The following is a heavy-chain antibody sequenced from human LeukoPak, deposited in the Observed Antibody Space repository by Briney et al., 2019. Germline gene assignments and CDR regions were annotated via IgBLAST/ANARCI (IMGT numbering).Heavy chain of an antibody. D-gene: IGHD3-10*01. J-gene: IGHJ4*02. CDR1: GDSISSSSSY. CDR2: IYYSGST. Sequence: PSETLSLTCTVSGDSISSSSSYWGWIRQPPGKGLEWIGSIYYSGSTYYNTSLKSRVTISVDTSKNQFSLKLSSVTAADTALYYCTRHRGSYSYFDFWGQGTLVTVSS. V-gene: IGHV4-39*01. CDR3: TRHRGSYSYFDF.